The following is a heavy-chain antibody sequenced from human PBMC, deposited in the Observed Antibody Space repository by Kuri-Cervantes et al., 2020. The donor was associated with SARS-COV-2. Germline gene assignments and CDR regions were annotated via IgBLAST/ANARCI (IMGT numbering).Heavy chain of an antibody. CDR1: GSPFSTYT. CDR2: ISGSGGST. D-gene: IGHD4-11*01. CDR3: AKDYSNYWVFYYYYGMDV. J-gene: IGHJ6*02. Sequence: GGSRRLSGAASGSPFSTYTLSWVRQAPGKVRKWFSAISGSGGSTYYADSVKVRFTISRDNSKNTLYLQMISLRAEDTAVYSCAKDYSNYWVFYYYYGMDVWGQGTTVTVSS. V-gene: IGHV3-23*01.